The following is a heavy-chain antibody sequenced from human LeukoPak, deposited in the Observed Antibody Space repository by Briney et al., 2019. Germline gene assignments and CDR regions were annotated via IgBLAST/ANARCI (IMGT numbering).Heavy chain of an antibody. CDR1: GYTFTGYY. CDR2: INPNSGGT. D-gene: IGHD6-19*01. CDR3: ARDEGIAVAGRRGAFDI. V-gene: IGHV1-2*02. J-gene: IGHJ3*02. Sequence: ASVKVSCKASGYTFTGYYMHWVRQAPGQGLEWMGWINPNSGGTNYAQKFQGRVTMARDTSISTAYMELSRLRSDDTAVYYCARDEGIAVAGRRGAFDIWGQGTMVTVSS.